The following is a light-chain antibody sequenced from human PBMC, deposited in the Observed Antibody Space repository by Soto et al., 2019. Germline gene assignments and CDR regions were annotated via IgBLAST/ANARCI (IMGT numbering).Light chain of an antibody. Sequence: DIQMTQSPSSVSASVGDRVTITCRASQAVSSRLAWYQQKPGKAPKLLIYAASSLQTGVPSRFSGSGSGTDFTLSISSLQPEDFATYYCQQANSLPITFGQGTRLDIK. CDR3: QQANSLPIT. CDR1: QAVSSR. V-gene: IGKV1-12*01. CDR2: AAS. J-gene: IGKJ5*01.